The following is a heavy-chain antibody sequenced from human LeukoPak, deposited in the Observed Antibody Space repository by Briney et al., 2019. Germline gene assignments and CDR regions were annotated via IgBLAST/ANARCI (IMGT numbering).Heavy chain of an antibody. CDR2: TNPSTVST. D-gene: IGHD6-19*01. V-gene: IGHV1-46*01. CDR1: GYTFTSYY. J-gene: IGHJ4*02. CDR3: ARDLVVAGDY. Sequence: ASVEVSCKASGYTFTSYYMHWVRQAPGQGLEWMGTTNPSTVSTIYAQNFQGRVTMTRDTSTSTVYMELTSLRSEDTAVYYCARDLVVAGDYWGQGTLVTVSS.